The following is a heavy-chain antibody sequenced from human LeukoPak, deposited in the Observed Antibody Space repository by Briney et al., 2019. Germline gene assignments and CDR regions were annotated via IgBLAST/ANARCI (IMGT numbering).Heavy chain of an antibody. D-gene: IGHD3-3*01. CDR1: GGSISSYY. CDR2: IYYSGST. Sequence: SETLSLTCTVSGGSISSYYWSWIRQPPGKGLEWIGYIYYSGSTNYNPSLKSRVTISVDTSKNQFSLKLSSVTAADTAVYYCARSSKYYDFWSGYYVYWGQGTLSPSPQ. J-gene: IGHJ4*02. V-gene: IGHV4-59*01. CDR3: ARSSKYYDFWSGYYVY.